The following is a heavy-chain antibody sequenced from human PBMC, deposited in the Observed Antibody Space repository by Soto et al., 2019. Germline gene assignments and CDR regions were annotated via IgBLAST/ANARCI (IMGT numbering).Heavy chain of an antibody. D-gene: IGHD3-9*01. Sequence: SGPTLVNPTQTLTLTCTFSGFSLSTRGMCVNWIRQPPGKALEWLALIDWDDGKYYNTSLKTRLTISKDTSKNQVVLTMTNMDPVDTATYYCARSYYDILTGSTFDYWGLGTLVTVSS. CDR3: ARSYYDILTGSTFDY. J-gene: IGHJ4*02. CDR2: IDWDDGK. CDR1: GFSLSTRGMC. V-gene: IGHV2-70*01.